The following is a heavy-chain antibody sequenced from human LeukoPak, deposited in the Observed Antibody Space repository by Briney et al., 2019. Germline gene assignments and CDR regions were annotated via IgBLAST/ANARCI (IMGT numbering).Heavy chain of an antibody. CDR3: ARQARGYYDSSGYLTYYYYYMDV. V-gene: IGHV5-51*01. D-gene: IGHD3-22*01. Sequence: AGESLKISCKGSGYSFTSYWIGWVRQMPGKGLERMGIIYPGDSDTRYSPSFQGQVTISADKSISTAYLQWSSLKASDTAMYYCARQARGYYDSSGYLTYYYYYMDVWGKGTTVTVSS. J-gene: IGHJ6*03. CDR2: IYPGDSDT. CDR1: GYSFTSYW.